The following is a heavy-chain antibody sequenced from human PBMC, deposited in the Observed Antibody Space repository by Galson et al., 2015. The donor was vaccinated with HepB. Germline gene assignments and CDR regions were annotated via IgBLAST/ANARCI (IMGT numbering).Heavy chain of an antibody. D-gene: IGHD6-25*01. Sequence: LRLSCAVSGFSFTSHSMNWVRQAPGKGLEWVSYISSGGTKYYADSVKGRFTISRDNAKKSMYLHTSSLRAEDTAIYYCARNPASYDYYNMDVWGQGTTVTVSS. J-gene: IGHJ6*02. CDR1: GFSFTSHS. V-gene: IGHV3-48*01. CDR3: ARNPASYDYYNMDV. CDR2: ISSGGTK.